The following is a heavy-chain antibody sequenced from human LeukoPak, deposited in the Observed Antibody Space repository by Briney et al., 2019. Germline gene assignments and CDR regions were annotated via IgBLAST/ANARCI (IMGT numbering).Heavy chain of an antibody. Sequence: GESLRISCKCSGFDFTAYGIAWVRQMPGKGLEWMGNIYPGGSNGRYSPSFQGQVTMSADKSITTVYLQWSSLKASDTAMYYCARHFHSAWFGFWGQGSLVTVSS. CDR1: GFDFTAYG. CDR3: ARHFHSAWFGF. J-gene: IGHJ4*02. D-gene: IGHD5-18*01. V-gene: IGHV5-51*01. CDR2: IYPGGSNG.